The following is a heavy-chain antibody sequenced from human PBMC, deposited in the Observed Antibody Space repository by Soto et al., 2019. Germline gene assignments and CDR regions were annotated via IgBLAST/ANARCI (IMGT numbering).Heavy chain of an antibody. V-gene: IGHV1-69*13. CDR2: ITPIFGTA. J-gene: IGHJ3*02. CDR1: GGTFSSYA. CDR3: ARSLIVVGQGSAFDI. Sequence: GASVKVSCKASGGTFSSYAISWVRQAPGQGLEWMGGITPIFGTANYAQKFQGRVTITADESTSTAYMELSSLRSEDTAVYYCARSLIVVGQGSAFDIWGQGTMVTVSS. D-gene: IGHD3-22*01.